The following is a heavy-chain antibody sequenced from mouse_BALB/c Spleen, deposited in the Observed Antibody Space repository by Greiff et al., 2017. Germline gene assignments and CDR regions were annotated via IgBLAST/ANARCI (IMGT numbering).Heavy chain of an antibody. CDR1: GYTFTDYW. CDR3: ARDKTGTRDYFDY. J-gene: IGHJ2*01. Sequence: QVQLQQPGAELVMPGASVKMSCKASGYTFTDYWMHWVKQRPGQGLEWIGAIDTSDSYTSYNQKFKGKATLTVDESSSTAYMQLSSLTSEDSAVYYCARDKTGTRDYFDYWGQGTTLTVSS. D-gene: IGHD4-1*01. V-gene: IGHV1-69*01. CDR2: IDTSDSYT.